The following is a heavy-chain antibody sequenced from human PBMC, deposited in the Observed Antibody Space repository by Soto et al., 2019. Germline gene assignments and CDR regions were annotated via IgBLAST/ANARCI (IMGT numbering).Heavy chain of an antibody. V-gene: IGHV1-69*13. D-gene: IGHD2-2*01. CDR3: ASVSSTPEVYYYYGMDV. J-gene: IGHJ6*02. CDR2: IIPIFGTA. CDR1: GGTFSSYA. Sequence: GASVKVSCKASGGTFSSYAISWVRQAPGQGIEWMGGIIPIFGTANYAQKFQGRVTITADESTSTAYMELSSLRSEDTAVYYCASVSSTPEVYYYYGMDVWGQGTTVTVSS.